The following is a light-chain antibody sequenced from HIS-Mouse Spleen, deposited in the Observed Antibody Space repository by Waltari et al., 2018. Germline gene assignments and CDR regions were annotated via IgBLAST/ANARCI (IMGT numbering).Light chain of an antibody. CDR3: YSTDSSGNHRV. V-gene: IGLV3-10*01. J-gene: IGLJ2*01. CDR2: EDS. Sequence: SYELTQPPSVSVSPGQTARLTCSGAALPNKYAYWYQQKSGQAPVLVIYEDSKRPPGNPERFSGSSSGTMATLTISGAQVEDEADYYCYSTDSSGNHRVFGGGTKLTVL. CDR1: ALPNKY.